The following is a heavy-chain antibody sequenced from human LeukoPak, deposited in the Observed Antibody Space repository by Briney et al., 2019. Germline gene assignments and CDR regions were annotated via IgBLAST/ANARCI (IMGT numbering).Heavy chain of an antibody. Sequence: SETLSLTCTVSGGSISSYYWSWIRQPAGKGLEWIGRIYTSGSTNYNPSLKSRVTMSVDTSKNQFSLKLSSVTATDTALYYCASLTTVTQGYFDSWGQGTLVTVSS. J-gene: IGHJ4*02. V-gene: IGHV4-4*07. CDR1: GGSISSYY. CDR3: ASLTTVTQGYFDS. CDR2: IYTSGST. D-gene: IGHD4-17*01.